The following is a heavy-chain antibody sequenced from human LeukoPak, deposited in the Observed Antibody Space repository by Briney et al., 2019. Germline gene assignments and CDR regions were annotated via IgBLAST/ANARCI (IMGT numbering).Heavy chain of an antibody. D-gene: IGHD3-3*01. CDR3: ARVRTSLWSGKNWFDP. V-gene: IGHV3-30*03. CDR2: TSYDGTEK. CDR1: GFTFSGYG. Sequence: GGSLRLSCAASGFTFSGYGMHWVRQAPGKGLEWVAVTSYDGTEKYYEDSVKGRFTISRDNSKITLYLQMNSLRAEDTAVYYCARVRTSLWSGKNWFDPWGQGTLVTVSS. J-gene: IGHJ5*02.